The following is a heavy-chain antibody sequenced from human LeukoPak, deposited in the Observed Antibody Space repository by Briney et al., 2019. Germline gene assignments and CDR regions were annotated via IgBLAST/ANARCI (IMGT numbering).Heavy chain of an antibody. CDR2: ISSSSSYI. D-gene: IGHD2-15*01. CDR3: ARDLGCSGGSCYGFDY. V-gene: IGHV3-21*01. J-gene: IGHJ4*02. CDR1: GFTFSSYS. Sequence: GGSLRLSCAASGFTFSSYSMNWVRQAPGKGLAWVSSISSSSSYIYYADSVKGRFTISRDNAKNSLYLQMSSLRAEDTAVYYCARDLGCSGGSCYGFDYWGQGTLVTVSS.